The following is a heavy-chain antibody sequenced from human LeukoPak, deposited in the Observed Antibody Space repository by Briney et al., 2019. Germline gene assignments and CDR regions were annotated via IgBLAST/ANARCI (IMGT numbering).Heavy chain of an antibody. V-gene: IGHV3-48*04. J-gene: IGHJ3*02. Sequence: PGGSLRLSCAASGFTFSSHSMNRVRQAPGKGLEWVSYISSSSSTIYYADSVKGRFTISRDNAKNSLYLQMNSLRAEDTAVYYCARSPTYYYDSSGPDHAFDIWGQGTMVTASS. CDR3: ARSPTYYYDSSGPDHAFDI. CDR2: ISSSSSTI. CDR1: GFTFSSHS. D-gene: IGHD3-22*01.